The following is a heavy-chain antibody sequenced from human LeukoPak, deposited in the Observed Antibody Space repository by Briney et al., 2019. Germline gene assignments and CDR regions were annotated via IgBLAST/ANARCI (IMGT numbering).Heavy chain of an antibody. CDR2: ISGSGGST. V-gene: IGHV3-23*01. CDR3: AKGHANGSYYADAFDI. J-gene: IGHJ3*02. D-gene: IGHD1-26*01. CDR1: GFTFSSYA. Sequence: GGSLRLSCAASGFTFSSYAMSWVRQAPGKGLEWVSAISGSGGSTYYADSVKGRFTISRDNSKNTLYLQMNSLRAEDTAVYYCAKGHANGSYYADAFDIWGQGTMVTVSS.